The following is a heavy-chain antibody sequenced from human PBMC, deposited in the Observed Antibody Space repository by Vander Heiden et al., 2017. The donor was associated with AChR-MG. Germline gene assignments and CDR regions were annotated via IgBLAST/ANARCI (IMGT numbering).Heavy chain of an antibody. CDR1: GFTFSDYS. CDR2: ISGRSSRI. D-gene: IGHD3-22*01. Sequence: EVQLVESGRGLVQPGGSLRLPCAASGFTFSDYSMNWVRQAPGKGLEWFSYISGRSSRIHYADAVKGRFSISRDNAKNSLALQMNRLRDEDTAVYYCARRDGDDKKDAFDIWVQGTMVTVS. J-gene: IGHJ3*02. CDR3: ARRDGDDKKDAFDI. V-gene: IGHV3-48*02.